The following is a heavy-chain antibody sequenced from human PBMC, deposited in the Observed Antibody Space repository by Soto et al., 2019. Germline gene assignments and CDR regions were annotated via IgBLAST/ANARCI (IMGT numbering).Heavy chain of an antibody. D-gene: IGHD3-3*01. Sequence: GGSLRLSCAASGFTFSSYSMNWVRQAPGKGLEWVSSISSSSSYIYYADSVKGRFTISRDNAKNSLYLQMNSLRAEDTAVYYCARAFGVVHTEYYFDYWGQGTLVTVSS. CDR2: ISSSSSYI. V-gene: IGHV3-21*01. CDR3: ARAFGVVHTEYYFDY. CDR1: GFTFSSYS. J-gene: IGHJ4*02.